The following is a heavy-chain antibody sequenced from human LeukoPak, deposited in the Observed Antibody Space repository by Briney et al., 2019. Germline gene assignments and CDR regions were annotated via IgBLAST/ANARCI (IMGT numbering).Heavy chain of an antibody. Sequence: PGGSLRLSCAASGFTFSSYGMHWVRQAPGKGLEWVAVISYDGSNKYYADSVKGRFTISRDNSKNTLYLQMNSLRAEDTAVYYCAKELTGGDCFDYWGQGTLVTVSS. CDR1: GFTFSSYG. D-gene: IGHD2-21*01. CDR2: ISYDGSNK. V-gene: IGHV3-30*18. J-gene: IGHJ4*02. CDR3: AKELTGGDCFDY.